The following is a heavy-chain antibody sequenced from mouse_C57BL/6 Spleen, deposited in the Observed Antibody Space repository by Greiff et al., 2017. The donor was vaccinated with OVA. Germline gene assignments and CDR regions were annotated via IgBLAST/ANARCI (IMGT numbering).Heavy chain of an antibody. CDR2: IYPGDGDT. CDR1: GYAFSSSW. Sequence: QVQLQQSGPELVKPGASVKISCKASGYAFSSSWMNWVKQRPGKGLEWIGRIYPGDGDTNYNGKFKGKATLTADKSSSTAYMQLSSLTSEDSAVYFCARGAIYYYGSSYFDYWGQGTTLTVSS. V-gene: IGHV1-82*01. CDR3: ARGAIYYYGSSYFDY. D-gene: IGHD1-1*01. J-gene: IGHJ2*01.